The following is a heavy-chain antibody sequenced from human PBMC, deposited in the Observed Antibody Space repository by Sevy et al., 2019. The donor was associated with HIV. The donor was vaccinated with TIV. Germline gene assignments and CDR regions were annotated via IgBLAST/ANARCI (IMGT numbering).Heavy chain of an antibody. CDR1: GFTFSDHY. CDR2: IRNKADSKTT. CDR3: ATHAGIAASGRVFDY. V-gene: IGHV3-72*01. Sequence: GGSLRLSCAASGFTFSDHYMEWVRQAPGKGLEWVCRIRNKADSKTTEYAAYVKGRFTISRDNSKNSLYLQMNSLKTEDTAVYYCATHAGIAASGRVFDYWGQGSLVTVSS. J-gene: IGHJ4*02. D-gene: IGHD6-13*01.